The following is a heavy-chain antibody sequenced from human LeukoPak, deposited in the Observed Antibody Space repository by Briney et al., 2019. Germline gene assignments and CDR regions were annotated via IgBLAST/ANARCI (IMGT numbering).Heavy chain of an antibody. Sequence: GGSLRLSCAASGFTFSSYSMNWVRQAPGKGLVWVSRINSDGSSTSYADSVKGRFTISRDNAKNTLYLQMNSLRAEDTAVYYCARGFWSGYLIDYWGQGTLVTVSS. CDR3: ARGFWSGYLIDY. J-gene: IGHJ4*02. CDR1: GFTFSSYS. D-gene: IGHD3-3*01. CDR2: INSDGSST. V-gene: IGHV3-74*01.